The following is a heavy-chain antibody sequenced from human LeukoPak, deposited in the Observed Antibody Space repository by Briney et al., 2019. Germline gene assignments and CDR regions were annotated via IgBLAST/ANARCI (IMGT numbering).Heavy chain of an antibody. CDR2: ISYSGST. CDR3: ARAGPGPLDY. J-gene: IGHJ4*02. Sequence: SETLSLTCTVSGGSISSSSYSWGWIRQPPGKGLEWIGSISYSGSTYYNPSLKSRGTISVDTSKNQFSLRLTSVTAADTAVYYCARAGPGPLDYWGQGTLVTVPS. CDR1: GGSISSSSYS. V-gene: IGHV4-39*01.